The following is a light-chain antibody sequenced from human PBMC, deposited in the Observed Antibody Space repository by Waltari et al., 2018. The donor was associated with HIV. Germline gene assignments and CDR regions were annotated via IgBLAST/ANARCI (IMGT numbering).Light chain of an antibody. Sequence: QSALTQPASVSGSPGQSITISCTGTSSDVGGYTYVSWYQQHPGKAPKLMIYDVSKRPSGVSNRFSGYKSGNTASLTISGLQAEDEADYYCCSYAGSSTFVVFGGGTKLTVL. V-gene: IGLV2-23*02. J-gene: IGLJ2*01. CDR1: SSDVGGYTY. CDR2: DVS. CDR3: CSYAGSSTFVV.